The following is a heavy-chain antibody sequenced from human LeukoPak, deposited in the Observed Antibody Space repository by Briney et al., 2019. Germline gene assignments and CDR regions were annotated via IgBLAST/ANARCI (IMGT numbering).Heavy chain of an antibody. CDR3: ARVRSSGWYFRYFQH. Sequence: SETLSLTCAVYGGSFSGYYWSWIRQPPGKGLEWIGEINHSGSTNYNPSLKSRVTISVDTSKNQFSLKLSSVTAADTAVYYCARVRSSGWYFRYFQHWGQGTLVTVSS. V-gene: IGHV4-34*01. D-gene: IGHD6-13*01. CDR1: GGSFSGYY. J-gene: IGHJ1*01. CDR2: INHSGST.